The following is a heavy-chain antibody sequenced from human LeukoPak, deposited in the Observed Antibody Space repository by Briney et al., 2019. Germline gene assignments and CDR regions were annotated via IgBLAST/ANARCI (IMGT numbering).Heavy chain of an antibody. V-gene: IGHV4-59*08. J-gene: IGHJ4*02. D-gene: IGHD6-19*01. CDR3: ARRLKTAVAEYYFDD. Sequence: SGTLSLTRIVPRGSISGDYWRWIWPTPGKRLGRGGYIYYSGVINYYPTLKSRVTISLDMSKNHFSLKLTSVTDADTAVYYCARRLKTAVAEYYFDDWGQGTLVTVSS. CDR2: IYYSGVI. CDR1: RGSISGDY.